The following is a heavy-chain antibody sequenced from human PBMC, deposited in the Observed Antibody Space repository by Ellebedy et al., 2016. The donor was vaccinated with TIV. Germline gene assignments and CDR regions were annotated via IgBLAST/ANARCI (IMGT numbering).Heavy chain of an antibody. V-gene: IGHV1-18*01. Sequence: ASVKVSCXASGYTFTSYGISWVRQAPGQGLEWMGWISAYNGNTNYAQKLQGRVTMTTDTSTSTAYMELRSLRSEDTAVYYCARDGGSTGYSSSWYGLDPWGQGTLVTVSS. D-gene: IGHD6-13*01. CDR3: ARDGGSTGYSSSWYGLDP. J-gene: IGHJ5*02. CDR2: ISAYNGNT. CDR1: GYTFTSYG.